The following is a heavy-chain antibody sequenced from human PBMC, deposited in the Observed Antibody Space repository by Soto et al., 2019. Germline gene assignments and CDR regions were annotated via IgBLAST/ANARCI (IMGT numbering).Heavy chain of an antibody. CDR1: GFTVSSNY. V-gene: IGHV3-66*01. Sequence: EVQLVESGGGLVQPGGSLRLSCAASGFTVSSNYMSWVRQAPGKGLEWVSVIYSGGSTNYADSVKGRFTISRDNSKNTLYRQMNSLRAEDTAVYYCARERVVAATDWGQGTLVTVSS. J-gene: IGHJ4*02. D-gene: IGHD2-15*01. CDR2: IYSGGST. CDR3: ARERVVAATD.